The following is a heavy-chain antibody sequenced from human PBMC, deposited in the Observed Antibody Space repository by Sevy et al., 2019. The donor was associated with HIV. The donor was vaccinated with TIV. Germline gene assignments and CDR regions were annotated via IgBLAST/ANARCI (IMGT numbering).Heavy chain of an antibody. CDR1: GFTFSSYG. Sequence: GESLKISCAASGFTFSSYGMHWVRQAPGKGLEWVAVISYDGSNKYYADSVKGRFTISRDNSKNTLYLQMNSLRAEDTAVYYCAKGTYGDRYYYYGMDVWGQGTTVTVSS. CDR3: AKGTYGDRYYYYGMDV. D-gene: IGHD4-17*01. V-gene: IGHV3-30*18. J-gene: IGHJ6*02. CDR2: ISYDGSNK.